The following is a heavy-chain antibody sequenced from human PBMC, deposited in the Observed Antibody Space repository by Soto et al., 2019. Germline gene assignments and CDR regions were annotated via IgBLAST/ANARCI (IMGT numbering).Heavy chain of an antibody. J-gene: IGHJ4*02. CDR2: ISSGSSYI. CDR3: ARDTYCGGDCDFEPGDY. CDR1: EFTFSSYS. Sequence: EVQLVESGGGLVQPGGSLRLSCAASEFTFSSYSMNWVRQAPGKGLEWVSYISSGSSYIYYADSVKGRFTISRDNAKNSLYLQMNSLRAEDTAVYYCARDTYCGGDCDFEPGDYWGQGTLVTVSS. V-gene: IGHV3-21*05. D-gene: IGHD2-21*02.